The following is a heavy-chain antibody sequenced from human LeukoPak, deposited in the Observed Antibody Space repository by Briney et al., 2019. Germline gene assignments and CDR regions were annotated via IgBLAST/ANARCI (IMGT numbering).Heavy chain of an antibody. V-gene: IGHV3-30*04. Sequence: PGRSLRLSCAASGFTFSSYAMHWVRQAPGKGLERVAVISYDGSNKYYADSVKGRFTISRDNSKNTLYLQMNSLRAEDTAVYYCARALVADSHLDYWGQGTLVTVSS. CDR1: GFTFSSYA. CDR3: ARALVADSHLDY. J-gene: IGHJ4*02. CDR2: ISYDGSNK. D-gene: IGHD5-12*01.